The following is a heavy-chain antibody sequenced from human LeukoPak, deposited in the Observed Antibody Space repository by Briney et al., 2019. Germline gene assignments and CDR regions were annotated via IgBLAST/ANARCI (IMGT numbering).Heavy chain of an antibody. Sequence: GGSLRLSCAASGFTFSSYAMSWVRQAPGKGLEWVSAISGSGTNTYYADSVKGRFTISRDNSKNSLYLQMNSLRAEDTAVYYCARVVQRYMDVWGKGTTVTISS. CDR2: ISGSGTNT. J-gene: IGHJ6*03. CDR1: GFTFSSYA. D-gene: IGHD2-2*01. CDR3: ARVVQRYMDV. V-gene: IGHV3-23*01.